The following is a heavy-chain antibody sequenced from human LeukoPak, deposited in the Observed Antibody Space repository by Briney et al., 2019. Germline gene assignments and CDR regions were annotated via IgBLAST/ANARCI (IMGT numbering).Heavy chain of an antibody. CDR2: IYYSGST. Sequence: SETLSLTCTLSGGSISIYYWSWIRQPPGKGLEWIGNIYYSGSTNYKASLKSRVTISVDTSKNQFSLKVNSVTAADTAVYYCARGQKYRSGYTVTELGSGYFDYWGQGTLVTVSS. D-gene: IGHD5-18*01. V-gene: IGHV4-59*01. J-gene: IGHJ4*02. CDR1: GGSISIYY. CDR3: ARGQKYRSGYTVTELGSGYFDY.